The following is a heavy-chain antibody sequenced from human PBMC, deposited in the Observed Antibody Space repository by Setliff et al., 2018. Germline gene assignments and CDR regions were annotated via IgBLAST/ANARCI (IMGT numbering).Heavy chain of an antibody. D-gene: IGHD3-22*01. Sequence: SETLSLTCTVSGGSISSGDYYWSWIRQPPGKGLEFVGYIYYSGSTYYNPSLKSRVTISIDTSKNQFSLKVNSVTAADTAVYYCASAPLLYSDSSGLSGTFDIWGQGTMVSVSS. J-gene: IGHJ3*02. CDR2: IYYSGST. CDR1: GGSISSGDYY. V-gene: IGHV4-30-4*08. CDR3: ASAPLLYSDSSGLSGTFDI.